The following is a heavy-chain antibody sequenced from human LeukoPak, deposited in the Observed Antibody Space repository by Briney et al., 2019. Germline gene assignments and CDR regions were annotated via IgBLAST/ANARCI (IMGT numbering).Heavy chain of an antibody. V-gene: IGHV3-66*01. CDR1: GFTVSSNY. CDR2: IYSGGST. D-gene: IGHD3-3*01. J-gene: IGHJ6*02. Sequence: PGGSLRLSCAASGFTVSSNYMSWVRQAPGKGLEWVSVIYSGGSTYYADSVKGSFTISRDNSKTTRYLQMSSLRAEDTAVYYCAREHVWSGYYSSSYYYYSMDVWGQGTTVTVSS. CDR3: AREHVWSGYYSSSYYYYSMDV.